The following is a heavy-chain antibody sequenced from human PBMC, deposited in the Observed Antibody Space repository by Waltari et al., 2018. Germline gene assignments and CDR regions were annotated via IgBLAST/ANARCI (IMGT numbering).Heavy chain of an antibody. CDR3: ARGSDDFDSSGYYY. V-gene: IGHV1-69*15. D-gene: IGHD3-22*01. CDR1: GGSFTAMP. J-gene: IGHJ4*02. Sequence: QVQLVQSGAEVTKPGSSVKVSCKASGGSFTAMPIPWVRQAPGQGLEWMGRVIPAFSRPNDAQKFQGRVTMSADESTTTAYLELSSLRSEDTAVYYCARGSDDFDSSGYYYWGQGTLITVSS. CDR2: VIPAFSRP.